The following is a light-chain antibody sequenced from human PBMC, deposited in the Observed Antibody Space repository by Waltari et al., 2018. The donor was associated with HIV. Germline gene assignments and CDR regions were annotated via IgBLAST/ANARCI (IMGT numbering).Light chain of an antibody. CDR2: DAV. Sequence: IQMNQSPYYLSASVANRVNITCQASQDISTNLHWNQQKPGKTPPVLIYDAVNLETGVPSRFSGSGSGTKFIMSINSLQPEDIATYYCQQSASLTPLTFGGGTKVEI. CDR1: QDISTN. J-gene: IGKJ4*01. CDR3: QQSASLTPLT. V-gene: IGKV1-33*01.